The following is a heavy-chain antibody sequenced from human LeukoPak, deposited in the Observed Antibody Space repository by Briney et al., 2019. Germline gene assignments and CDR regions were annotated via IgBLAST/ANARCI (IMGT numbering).Heavy chain of an antibody. CDR2: ITPSDGA. CDR1: GYTFTAYA. V-gene: IGHV1-2*02. J-gene: IGHJ4*02. D-gene: IGHD5-24*01. Sequence: ASVKVSCKSSGYTFTAYAMHWVRQAPGQGLEWMEWITPSDGANYAQKFHGRVTITRDTSISSAYMDLNRLTADDTDVYFVARDRCGDGFAHFDYWGQGTLVTVSS. CDR3: ARDRCGDGFAHFDY.